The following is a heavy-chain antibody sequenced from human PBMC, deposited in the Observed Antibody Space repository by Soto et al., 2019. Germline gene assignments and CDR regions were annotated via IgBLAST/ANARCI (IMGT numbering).Heavy chain of an antibody. CDR2: ISYSATP. CDR3: ARGSVGSGWKFDF. Sequence: SETLSLTCSVSGDSLSTYFWSWIRQPPGKGLEWIGYISYSATPNYNPALKSRVIISIDTSKNQFSLKVNSVTAADTALYYCARGSVGSGWKFDFCGQGILVTVSS. J-gene: IGHJ4*02. V-gene: IGHV4-59*01. CDR1: GDSLSTYF. D-gene: IGHD3-22*01.